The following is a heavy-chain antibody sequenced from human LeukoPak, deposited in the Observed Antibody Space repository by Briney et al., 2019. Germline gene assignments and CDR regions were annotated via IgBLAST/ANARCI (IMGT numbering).Heavy chain of an antibody. CDR2: ITGSGGST. J-gene: IGHJ4*02. CDR1: GFTFSSYA. Sequence: HPGGSLRLSCAASGFTFSSYAMSWVRQAPGKRLEWVSVITGSGGSTYYADSVKGRFTISRDNSKNTLYLQMNSLRGEDTAIYYCAEGQLESCSGSRCYAFDYWGRGTLVTVSS. CDR3: AEGQLESCSGSRCYAFDY. V-gene: IGHV3-23*01. D-gene: IGHD2-15*01.